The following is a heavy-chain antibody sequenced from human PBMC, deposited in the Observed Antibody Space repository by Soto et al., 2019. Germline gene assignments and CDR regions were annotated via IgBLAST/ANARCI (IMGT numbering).Heavy chain of an antibody. V-gene: IGHV4-30-2*01. Sequence: QLQLQESGSGLVRPSQTLSLTCAVSGGSISGGGYSWSWIRQPPGKGLEWIGYIYHSGSTYYNPSLKSRVTISVDRSKNQFSLRLSSVTAADTAVYYCASCFWSGYHVWGQGTLVTVSS. CDR1: GGSISGGGYS. D-gene: IGHD3-3*01. CDR3: ASCFWSGYHV. J-gene: IGHJ4*02. CDR2: IYHSGST.